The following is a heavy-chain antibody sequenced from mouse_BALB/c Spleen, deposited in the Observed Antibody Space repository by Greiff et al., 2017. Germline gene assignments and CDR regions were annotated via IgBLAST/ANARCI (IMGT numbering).Heavy chain of an antibody. Sequence: QVQLQQSGPELVKPGASVKISCKASGYAFSSSWMNWVKQRPGQGLEWIGRIYPGDGDTNYNGKFKGKATLTADKSSSTAYMQLSSLTSVDSAVYFCARSEYGNSLFDYWGQGTTLTVSS. D-gene: IGHD2-10*02. CDR2: IYPGDGDT. CDR3: ARSEYGNSLFDY. V-gene: IGHV1-82*01. CDR1: GYAFSSSW. J-gene: IGHJ2*01.